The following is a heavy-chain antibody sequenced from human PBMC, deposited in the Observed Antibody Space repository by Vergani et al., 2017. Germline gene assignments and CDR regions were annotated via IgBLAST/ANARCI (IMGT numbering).Heavy chain of an antibody. V-gene: IGHV3-21*01. J-gene: IGHJ4*02. CDR2: ISSGSSYI. D-gene: IGHD5-12*01. CDR1: GFTFGSYS. Sequence: EVQLVESGGGLVKPGESPRLSCVASGFTFGSYSMIWVRQAPGTGLEWVSSISSGSSYIYYADSVKGRFTISRDNAKNSLYLQMNSLRAEDTAVYYCARDLTRYSTASRRYFDYWGQGTLVTVSS. CDR3: ARDLTRYSTASRRYFDY.